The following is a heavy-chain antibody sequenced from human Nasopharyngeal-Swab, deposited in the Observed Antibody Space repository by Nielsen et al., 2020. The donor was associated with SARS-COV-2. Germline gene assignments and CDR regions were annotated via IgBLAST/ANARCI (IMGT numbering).Heavy chain of an antibody. D-gene: IGHD3-3*01. Sequence: GESLKISCAASGFTFSDHYMDWVRQAPGKGLEWVGRTRSKANSYTTEYAAPVKGRFTISRDDSENSVYLQMNSLKTEDTAVYYCARGATIFGVVLGDSYGMDVWGQGTTVTVSS. CDR3: ARGATIFGVVLGDSYGMDV. CDR1: GFTFSDHY. CDR2: TRSKANSYTT. V-gene: IGHV3-72*01. J-gene: IGHJ6*02.